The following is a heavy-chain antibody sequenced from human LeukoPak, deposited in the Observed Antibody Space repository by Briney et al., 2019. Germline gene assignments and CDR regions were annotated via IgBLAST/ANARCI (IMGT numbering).Heavy chain of an antibody. V-gene: IGHV1-69*04. CDR2: IIPILGIA. CDR3: ARVPAAYYYYYGMDV. J-gene: IGHJ6*02. CDR1: GGTFSSYA. D-gene: IGHD2-2*01. Sequence: SVKVSCKASGGTFSSYAISWVRQAPGQGLEWMGRIIPILGIANYAQKSQGRVTITADKSTSTAYMELSSLRSEDTAVYYCARVPAAYYYYYGMDVWGQGTTVTVSS.